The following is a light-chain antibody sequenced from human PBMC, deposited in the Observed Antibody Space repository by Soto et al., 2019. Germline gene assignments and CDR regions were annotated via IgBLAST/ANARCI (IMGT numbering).Light chain of an antibody. J-gene: IGKJ3*01. CDR3: HQYARSPLT. Sequence: IGLTQSQGTLSLSPGERATLSCSDSQSVASSSLAWYQQKPGQAPRLLIYRASIRATGIPDRFSGSGSGTDFTLTISRLEPEDVSVYYCHQYARSPLTVGPGTKVDI. V-gene: IGKV3-20*01. CDR1: QSVASSS. CDR2: RAS.